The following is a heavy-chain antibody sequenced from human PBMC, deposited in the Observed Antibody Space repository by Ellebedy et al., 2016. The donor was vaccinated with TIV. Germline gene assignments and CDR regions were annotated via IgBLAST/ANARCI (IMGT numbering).Heavy chain of an antibody. CDR2: IYYSGST. Sequence: MPSETLSLTCNVSGGSISSYYWSWIRQPPGKGLGWIGYIYYSGSTNYNPSLKSRVTISVDTSKNQFSLKLSSVTAADTAVYYCARQTFSGARREVKFYGMDVWGQGTTVNVSS. CDR3: ARQTFSGARREVKFYGMDV. V-gene: IGHV4-59*08. J-gene: IGHJ6*02. CDR1: GGSISSYY. D-gene: IGHD6-6*01.